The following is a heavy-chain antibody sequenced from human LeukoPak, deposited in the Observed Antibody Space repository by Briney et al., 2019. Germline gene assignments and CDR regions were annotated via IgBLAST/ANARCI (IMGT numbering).Heavy chain of an antibody. D-gene: IGHD6-13*01. CDR1: GYTFTGYY. J-gene: IGHJ4*02. V-gene: IGHV1-2*02. Sequence: ASVKVSCKASGYTFTGYYMHWVRQAPGQGLEWMGWINPNSGGTNYAQKFQGRVTMTRDTSISTAYMELSRLRSDDTAVYYCAREKGIAAAGLFDYWGQGTLVTVSS. CDR3: AREKGIAAAGLFDY. CDR2: INPNSGGT.